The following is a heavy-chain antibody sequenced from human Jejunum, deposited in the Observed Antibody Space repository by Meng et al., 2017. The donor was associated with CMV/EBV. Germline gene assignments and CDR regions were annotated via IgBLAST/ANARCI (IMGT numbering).Heavy chain of an antibody. CDR1: GFTFSIYW. Sequence: GFTFSIYWMTWVRQAPGKGLEWVSSISFTTNYIYYADSVRGRFTISRDNTKNSLYLQMDSLRAEDTAVYYCARDLYYGDPAAFDLWGQGTMVTVSS. CDR3: ARDLYYGDPAAFDL. V-gene: IGHV3-21*01. D-gene: IGHD4-17*01. J-gene: IGHJ3*01. CDR2: ISFTTNYI.